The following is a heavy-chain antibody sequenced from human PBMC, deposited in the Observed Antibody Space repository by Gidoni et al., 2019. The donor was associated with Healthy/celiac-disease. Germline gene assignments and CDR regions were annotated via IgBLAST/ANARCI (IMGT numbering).Heavy chain of an antibody. CDR2: IYYSGST. J-gene: IGHJ3*02. D-gene: IGHD3-10*01. CDR3: AAFDPVLLYAFDI. V-gene: IGHV4-59*01. CDR1: GGSISSYY. Sequence: QVQLQEPGPGLVKPSQTLSHIRAGSGGSISSYYWSWIRQPPGKGLEWIGYIYYSGSTNYNPALKSRVTISVDTSKNQFSLKLSSVTAADTAVYYCAAFDPVLLYAFDIWGQGTMVTVSS.